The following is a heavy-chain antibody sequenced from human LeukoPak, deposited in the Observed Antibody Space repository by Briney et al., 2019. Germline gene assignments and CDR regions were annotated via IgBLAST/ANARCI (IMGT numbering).Heavy chain of an antibody. D-gene: IGHD3-22*01. CDR1: GYTLTELS. Sequence: ASVKVSCKVSGYTLTELSMHWVRQAPGQGLEWMGWINPNSGGTNYAQKFQGRVTMTRDTSISTAYMELSRLRSDDTAVYYCARDLGSGYHFDYWGQGTLVTVSS. CDR3: ARDLGSGYHFDY. CDR2: INPNSGGT. J-gene: IGHJ4*02. V-gene: IGHV1-2*02.